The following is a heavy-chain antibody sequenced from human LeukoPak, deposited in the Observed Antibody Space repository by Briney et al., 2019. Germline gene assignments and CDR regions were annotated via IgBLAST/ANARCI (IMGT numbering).Heavy chain of an antibody. V-gene: IGHV3-74*01. CDR3: AKRGPIYSSTPGNYFDY. CDR2: INSDGSSI. D-gene: IGHD3-10*01. Sequence: GGSLRLSCAASGFTFSSHWMHWVRQAPGKGLVWVSRINSDGSSISYADSVKGRFTISRDNAKNTLYLQMKALRDEDTATYYCAKRGPIYSSTPGNYFDYWGQGTLVTVSS. CDR1: GFTFSSHW. J-gene: IGHJ4*02.